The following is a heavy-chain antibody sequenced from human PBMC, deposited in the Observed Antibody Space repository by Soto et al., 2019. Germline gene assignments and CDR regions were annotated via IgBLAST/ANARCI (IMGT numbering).Heavy chain of an antibody. CDR3: AKGSIEYSASVDN. J-gene: IGHJ4*02. CDR2: ISARGGCF. D-gene: IGHD5-12*01. Sequence: DVQLLESGGGLVQPGGSLRLSCAASGFSFSSYAMVWVRQAPGKGLEWVAGISARGGCFNFADAVKGRFTLSTDNSKNVLSLEMNSLRAEDTAIYFCAKGSIEYSASVDNWGQGTLVVVSS. CDR1: GFSFSSYA. V-gene: IGHV3-23*01.